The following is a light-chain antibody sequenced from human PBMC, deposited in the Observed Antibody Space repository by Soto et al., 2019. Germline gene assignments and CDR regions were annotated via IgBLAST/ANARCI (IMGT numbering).Light chain of an antibody. CDR3: QQYNSYPYT. CDR2: DAS. Sequence: DIQMTQSPSTLSASVGDTVSITCRASQSISGWMAWYQQKPGKVPKLLIFDASSLESEVPSRFSGSGSGTIFTLTIRGLQPGDFATYYCQQYNSYPYTFGQGTKLEIK. V-gene: IGKV1-5*01. CDR1: QSISGW. J-gene: IGKJ2*01.